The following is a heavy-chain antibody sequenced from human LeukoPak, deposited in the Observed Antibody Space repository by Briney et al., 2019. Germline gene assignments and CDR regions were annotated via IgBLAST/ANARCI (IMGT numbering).Heavy chain of an antibody. CDR2: IYYSGST. J-gene: IGHJ3*02. Sequence: SETLSLTCTVSGGSISGYYWSWIRQPPGKGLEWIGYIYYSGSTNYNPSLKSRVTISVDTSKNQFSLKLSSVTAADTAVYYCARDPKEVQLGIGPDAFDIWGQGTMVTVSS. D-gene: IGHD7-27*01. V-gene: IGHV4-59*01. CDR1: GGSISGYY. CDR3: ARDPKEVQLGIGPDAFDI.